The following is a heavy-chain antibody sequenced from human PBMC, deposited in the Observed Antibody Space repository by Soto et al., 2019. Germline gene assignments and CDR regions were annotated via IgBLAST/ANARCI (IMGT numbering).Heavy chain of an antibody. V-gene: IGHV1-69*02. D-gene: IGHD6-19*01. CDR1: GGTFSSYT. CDR3: ARMVWLVRAWFDP. CDR2: IIPILGIA. Sequence: QVQLVQSGAEVKKPGSSVKVSCKASGGTFSSYTISWVRQAPGQGLEWMGRIIPILGIANYAQKFQGRVTITADKSTSTAYMELSSLRSEDTAGYYWARMVWLVRAWFDPWGQGTLVTVSS. J-gene: IGHJ5*02.